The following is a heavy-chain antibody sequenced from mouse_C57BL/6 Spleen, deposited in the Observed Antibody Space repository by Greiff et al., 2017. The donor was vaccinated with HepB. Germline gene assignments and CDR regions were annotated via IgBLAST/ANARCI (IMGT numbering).Heavy chain of an antibody. V-gene: IGHV1-69*01. Sequence: VQLQQSGAELVMPGASVKLSCKASGYTFTSYWMHWVKQRPGQGLEWIGEIDPSDSYTNYNQKFKGKSTLTVDKSSSTAYMQLSSLPSEDSAVFYCTRGGVYYGNYGFAYWGQGTLVTVSA. CDR3: TRGGVYYGNYGFAY. D-gene: IGHD2-1*01. CDR1: GYTFTSYW. J-gene: IGHJ3*01. CDR2: IDPSDSYT.